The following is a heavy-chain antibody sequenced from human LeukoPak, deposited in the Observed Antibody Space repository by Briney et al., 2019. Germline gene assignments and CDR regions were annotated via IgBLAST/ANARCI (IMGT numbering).Heavy chain of an antibody. Sequence: GGSLRLSCAASGFTFSSYWMHWVRQAPGKGLVWVSRINSDGSSTSYADSVKGRFTISRDNAKNSLYLQMNSLRAEDTAVYYCARRKTYTNHVEYFQHWGQGTRVT. D-gene: IGHD1-14*01. CDR1: GFTFSSYW. CDR3: ARRKTYTNHVEYFQH. J-gene: IGHJ1*01. V-gene: IGHV3-74*01. CDR2: INSDGSST.